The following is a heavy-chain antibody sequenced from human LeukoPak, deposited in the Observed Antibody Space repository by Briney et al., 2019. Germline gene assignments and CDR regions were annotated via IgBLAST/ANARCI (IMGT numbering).Heavy chain of an antibody. V-gene: IGHV4-4*08. Sequence: ASETLSLTCTVSGGSISSYYWSWIRQPPGKGLEWIGRFYTSGSTNYNPSLKSRLTISVDTSKNQFSLKLSSVTAADTAVYYCARLRLDTAMAYFDYWGQGTLVTVSS. D-gene: IGHD5-18*01. CDR2: FYTSGST. CDR1: GGSISSYY. J-gene: IGHJ4*02. CDR3: ARLRLDTAMAYFDY.